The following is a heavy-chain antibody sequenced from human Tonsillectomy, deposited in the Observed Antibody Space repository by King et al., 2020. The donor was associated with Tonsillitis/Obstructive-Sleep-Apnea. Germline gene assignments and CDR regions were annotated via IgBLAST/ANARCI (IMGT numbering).Heavy chain of an antibody. CDR3: ARKGNPYYYDSSGYSPFDI. J-gene: IGHJ3*02. D-gene: IGHD3-22*01. CDR1: GYSFTSYW. CDR2: IYPGDSDT. Sequence: VQLVESGAEVKKPGESLKISCKGSGYSFTSYWIGWVRQMPGKGLEWVGIIYPGDSDTRYNPSFQGHVTISADKSISTAYLQWSSLKASDTAMYYCARKGNPYYYDSSGYSPFDIWGQGTMVTVSS. V-gene: IGHV5-51*01.